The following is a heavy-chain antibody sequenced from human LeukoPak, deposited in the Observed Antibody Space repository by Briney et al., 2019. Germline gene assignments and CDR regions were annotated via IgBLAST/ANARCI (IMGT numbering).Heavy chain of an antibody. CDR3: ASSGEYCSGGSCPTDY. CDR2: IYTSGST. V-gene: IGHV4-61*02. Sequence: PSETLSLTCTVSGGSISSSSYYWSWIRQPAGKGLEWIGRIYTSGSTNYNPSLKSRVTMSVDTSKNQFSLKLSSVTAADTAVYYCASSGEYCSGGSCPTDYWGQGTLVTVSS. CDR1: GGSISSSSYY. J-gene: IGHJ4*02. D-gene: IGHD2-15*01.